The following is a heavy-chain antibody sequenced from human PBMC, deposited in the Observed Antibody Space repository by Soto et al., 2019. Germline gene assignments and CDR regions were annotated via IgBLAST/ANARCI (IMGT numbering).Heavy chain of an antibody. CDR2: INHSGST. CDR1: GGSFSGYY. J-gene: IGHJ3*02. Sequence: SETLSLTCAVYGGSFSGYYWSWIRQPPGKGLEWIGEINHSGSTNYNPSLMSRVTISVDTSKNQFSLKLSSVTAADTAVYYCARGDYIWGSYRRPIRAFDIWGQGTMVTVSS. D-gene: IGHD3-16*02. V-gene: IGHV4-34*01. CDR3: ARGDYIWGSYRRPIRAFDI.